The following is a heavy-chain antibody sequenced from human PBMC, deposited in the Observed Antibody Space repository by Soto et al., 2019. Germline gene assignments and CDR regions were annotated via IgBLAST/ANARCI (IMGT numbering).Heavy chain of an antibody. D-gene: IGHD5-12*01. Sequence: GGSLRLSCAASGFTFSSYSMNWVRQAPGKGLEWVSSISSSSSYIYYADSVKGRFTISRDNAKNSLYLQMNSLRAEDTAVYYCARDAPDIVATTALNWFDPWGQGTLVTVSS. CDR2: ISSSSSYI. V-gene: IGHV3-21*01. CDR3: ARDAPDIVATTALNWFDP. J-gene: IGHJ5*02. CDR1: GFTFSSYS.